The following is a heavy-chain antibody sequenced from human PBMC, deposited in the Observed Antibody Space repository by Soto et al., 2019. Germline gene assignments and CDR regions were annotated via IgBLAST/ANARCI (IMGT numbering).Heavy chain of an antibody. J-gene: IGHJ6*02. CDR3: ARDSGGDYPKNYDGMDV. D-gene: IGHD4-17*01. CDR2: ISAYNGNT. V-gene: IGHV1-18*04. Sequence: AASVKVSCKASGYTFTSYGISWVRQAPGQGLEWMGWISAYNGNTNYAQKLQGRVTMTTDTSTSTAYMELRSLRSDDTAVYYCARDSGGDYPKNYDGMDVWGQGTTVTVSS. CDR1: GYTFTSYG.